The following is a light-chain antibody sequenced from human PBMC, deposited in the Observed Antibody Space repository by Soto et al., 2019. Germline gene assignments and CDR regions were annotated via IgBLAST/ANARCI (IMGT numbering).Light chain of an antibody. CDR3: QQYGRSPWT. CDR2: GAS. CDR1: QTVSNNY. Sequence: EIVLTQSPGTLSLSPGERATLSCRASQTVSNNYLAWCQQKPGQAPRVIMYGASSRATGIPDRFSGSGSGTDFTLAIGRLEPEDFAVYYCQQYGRSPWTFGQGTKVDIK. V-gene: IGKV3-20*01. J-gene: IGKJ1*01.